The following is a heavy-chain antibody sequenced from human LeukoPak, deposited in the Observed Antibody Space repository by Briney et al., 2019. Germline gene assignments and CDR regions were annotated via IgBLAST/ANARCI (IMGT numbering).Heavy chain of an antibody. Sequence: QPGGSLRLSCAASGFTFDDYTMHWVRQAPGKGLEWVSLISWDGGSTYYADSVKGRFTISRDNSKNSLYLQMNSLRTEDTALYYCAKVAKTPSGWYVYWGQGTLVTVSS. V-gene: IGHV3-43*01. CDR2: ISWDGGST. CDR3: AKVAKTPSGWYVY. J-gene: IGHJ4*02. CDR1: GFTFDDYT. D-gene: IGHD6-19*01.